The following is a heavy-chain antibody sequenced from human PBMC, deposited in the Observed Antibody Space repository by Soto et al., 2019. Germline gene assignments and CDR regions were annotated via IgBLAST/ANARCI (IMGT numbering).Heavy chain of an antibody. CDR1: GGSFSNYA. CDR2: IIPMFHTP. CDR3: ARGSLFGDYGDFDH. J-gene: IGHJ4*02. D-gene: IGHD4-17*01. Sequence: QVQLVQSGAEVKKPGSSVRVSCKVSGGSFSNYAVSWVRQAPGQGLAWMGGIIPMFHTPNYAQMYQDRIFISADEATSTVYMDLTSLRSDDTAIYYCARGSLFGDYGDFDHWGQGTLVTVSS. V-gene: IGHV1-69*01.